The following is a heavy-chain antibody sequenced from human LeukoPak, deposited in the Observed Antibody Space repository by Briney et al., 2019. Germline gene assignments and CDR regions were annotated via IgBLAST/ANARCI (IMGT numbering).Heavy chain of an antibody. CDR2: INPNSGGT. Sequence: GASVKVSCKASGYTFTGYYMHWVRQAPGQGLEWMGWINPNSGGTNYAQKFQGRVTMTRDTSISTAYMELSRLRSDDTAVYYCARGDCSGGSCLNQFDYWGQGTLVTASS. CDR3: ARGDCSGGSCLNQFDY. V-gene: IGHV1-2*02. J-gene: IGHJ4*02. D-gene: IGHD2-15*01. CDR1: GYTFTGYY.